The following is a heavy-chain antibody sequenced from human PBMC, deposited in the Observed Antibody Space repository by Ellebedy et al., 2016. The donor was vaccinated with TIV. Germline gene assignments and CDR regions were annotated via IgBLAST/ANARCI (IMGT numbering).Heavy chain of an antibody. CDR1: GFTFTDYY. J-gene: IGHJ4*02. CDR2: ISSSWSTI. D-gene: IGHD5-18*01. CDR3: ARPRGYSYGGFDY. Sequence: PGGSLRLSCAASGFTFTDYYMSWIRQAPGKGLEWVSYISSSWSTIYSADSLKGRFTISRDNAKNSLYLQMNSLRAEDTAVYYCARPRGYSYGGFDYWGQGTLVTVSS. V-gene: IGHV3-11*01.